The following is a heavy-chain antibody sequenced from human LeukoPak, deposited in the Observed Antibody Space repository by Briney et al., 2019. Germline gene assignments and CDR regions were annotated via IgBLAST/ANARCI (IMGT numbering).Heavy chain of an antibody. D-gene: IGHD4-17*01. Sequence: KASETLSLTCSVSGFSLSGGHFWGWIRQSPGKGLEWIGSVSHSASTYYNPSLKSRVTMSIDTSKNQFSLKLSSVTAADTAVYYCARTSAVTTERRWFDPWGQGTLVTVSS. J-gene: IGHJ5*02. CDR2: VSHSAST. CDR1: GFSLSGGHF. V-gene: IGHV4-38-2*02. CDR3: ARTSAVTTERRWFDP.